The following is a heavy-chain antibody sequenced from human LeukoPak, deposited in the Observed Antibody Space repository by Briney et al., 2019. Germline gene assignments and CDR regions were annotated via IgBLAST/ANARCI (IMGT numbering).Heavy chain of an antibody. CDR3: ARLYSSGYSAAHWFDP. V-gene: IGHV5-51*01. Sequence: GASLKISLQGSGYRFTSYWIGWVRPMPGKGLEWRGIIYPGDSDTRYSPSFQGQVTISADKSISTAYLQWSSLKASDTAMYYCARLYSSGYSAAHWFDPWGQGTLVTVSS. J-gene: IGHJ5*02. CDR1: GYRFTSYW. D-gene: IGHD6-19*01. CDR2: IYPGDSDT.